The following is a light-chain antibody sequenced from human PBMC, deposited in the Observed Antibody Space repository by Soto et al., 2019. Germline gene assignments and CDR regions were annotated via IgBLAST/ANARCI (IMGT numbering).Light chain of an antibody. Sequence: DIVMTQSPDSLAVSLGERATINCKSSQILLYSSINKSCLVWYQQKPGQPPTLLIYWASARESGVPERFSGSVSETDFTLTISSRQSEDVAVYYCQQCYTSPYTFGQGTKLEIK. CDR2: WAS. CDR3: QQCYTSPYT. V-gene: IGKV4-1*01. CDR1: QILLYSSINKSC. J-gene: IGKJ2*01.